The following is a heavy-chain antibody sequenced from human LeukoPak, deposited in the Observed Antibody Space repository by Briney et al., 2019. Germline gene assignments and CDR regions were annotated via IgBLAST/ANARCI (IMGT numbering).Heavy chain of an antibody. CDR3: ARAYTFGGVIVAFDY. CDR2: ISSSGSTI. J-gene: IGHJ4*02. V-gene: IGHV3-48*03. Sequence: GGSLRLSCAASGFTFGSYEMNWVRQAPGKGLEWLSYISSSGSTIYYADSVKGRFTIPRDNTKNSLYLQMNSLRAEDTAVYYCARAYTFGGVIVAFDYWGQGTLVTVSS. D-gene: IGHD3-16*02. CDR1: GFTFGSYE.